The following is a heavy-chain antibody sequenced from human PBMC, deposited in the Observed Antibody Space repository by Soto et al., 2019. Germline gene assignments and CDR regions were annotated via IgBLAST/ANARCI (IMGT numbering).Heavy chain of an antibody. CDR1: GYTFTSYD. Sequence: ASVKVSCKASGYTFTSYDINWVRQATGQGLEWMGWMNPNSGNTGYAQKFQGRVTMTRNTSISTAYMELSSLRSEDTAVYYCARVRADIVVVVAAYFDYWGQGTLVTVSS. V-gene: IGHV1-8*01. D-gene: IGHD2-15*01. CDR2: MNPNSGNT. CDR3: ARVRADIVVVVAAYFDY. J-gene: IGHJ4*02.